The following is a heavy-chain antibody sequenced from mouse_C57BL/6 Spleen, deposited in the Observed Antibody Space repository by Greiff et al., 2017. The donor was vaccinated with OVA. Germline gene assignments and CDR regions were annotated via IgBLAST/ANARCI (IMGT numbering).Heavy chain of an antibody. D-gene: IGHD2-4*01. V-gene: IGHV8-8*01. CDR2: IWWDDDK. CDR1: GFSLSTFGMG. CDR3: ARIGSYDYVSFAY. Sequence: QVQLKESGPGILQPSQTLSLSCSFSGFSLSTFGMGVGWIRQPSGQGLEWLAHIWWDDDKYYNPALKSRLTIAKDTSKNQVFLKIANVDTADTATYYCARIGSYDYVSFAYWGQGTLVTVSA. J-gene: IGHJ3*01.